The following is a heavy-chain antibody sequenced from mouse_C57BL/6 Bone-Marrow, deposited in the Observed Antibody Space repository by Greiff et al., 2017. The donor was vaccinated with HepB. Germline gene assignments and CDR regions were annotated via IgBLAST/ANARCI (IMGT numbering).Heavy chain of an antibody. CDR2: IYPRSGNT. CDR1: GYTFTSYG. D-gene: IGHD2-3*01. V-gene: IGHV1-81*01. J-gene: IGHJ4*01. CDR3: ASRTFDGYYPYYYAMDY. Sequence: QVQLQQSGAELARPGASVKLSCKASGYTFTSYGISWVKQRTGQGLEWIGEIYPRSGNTYYNEKFKGKATLTADKSSSTAYMELRSLTSEDSAVYFCASRTFDGYYPYYYAMDYWGQGTSVTVSS.